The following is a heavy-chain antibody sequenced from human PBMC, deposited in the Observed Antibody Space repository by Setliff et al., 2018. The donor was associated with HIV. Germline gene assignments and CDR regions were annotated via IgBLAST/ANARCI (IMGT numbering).Heavy chain of an antibody. CDR1: GGSFSGYY. J-gene: IGHJ4*02. V-gene: IGHV4-4*08. CDR3: ATGYDVLRY. CDR2: IYTTGSA. Sequence: ASETLSLTCAVYGGSFSGYYWSWIRQPPGKGLEWIGYIYTTGSANYNPSLKSRVTISIDTSKNQFSLKLSSVTAADTAVYFCATGYDVLRYWGQGILVTVSS. D-gene: IGHD3-9*01.